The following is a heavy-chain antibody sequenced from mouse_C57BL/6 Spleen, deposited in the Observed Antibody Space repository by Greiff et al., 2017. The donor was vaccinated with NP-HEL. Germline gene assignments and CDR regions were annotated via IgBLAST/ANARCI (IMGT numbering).Heavy chain of an antibody. Sequence: EVQLVESEGGLVQPGSSMKLSCTASGFTFSDYYMAWVRQVPEKGLEWVANINYDGSSTYYLDSLKSRFIISRDNAKNILYLQMSSLKSEDTATYYCARDHYYGSFYAMDYWGQGTSVTVSS. V-gene: IGHV5-16*01. CDR1: GFTFSDYY. CDR3: ARDHYYGSFYAMDY. CDR2: INYDGSST. J-gene: IGHJ4*01. D-gene: IGHD1-2*01.